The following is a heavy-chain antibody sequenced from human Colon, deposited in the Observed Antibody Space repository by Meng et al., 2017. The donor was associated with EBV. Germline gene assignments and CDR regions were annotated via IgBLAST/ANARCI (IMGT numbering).Heavy chain of an antibody. D-gene: IGHD3-10*01. CDR2: IHSSGST. CDR1: GGSISSGGYY. V-gene: IGHV4-31*03. J-gene: IGHJ5*02. CDR3: ARASYGSGSPLGESWFDP. Sequence: VQRRGPGPGLVNPSQTLSLTCTVSGGSISSGGYYWSWIRQHPGKGLEWIGYIHSSGSTYYNPSLRSRLTISVDTSKNQFSLKLSSVTAADTAVYYCARASYGSGSPLGESWFDPWGQGTLVTVSS.